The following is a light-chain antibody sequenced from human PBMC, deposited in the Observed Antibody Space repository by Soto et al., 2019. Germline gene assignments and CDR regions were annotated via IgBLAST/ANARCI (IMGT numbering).Light chain of an antibody. Sequence: DIQMTQSPSTLSASVGDRVTITCRASQSIRSWLAWYQQKPGKAPKLLIYDASSLESGVPTRFSGSGSGTEFTLTISSLQPDDFATYYCQQYNSYRTFGRGTKVDIK. V-gene: IGKV1-5*01. CDR1: QSIRSW. CDR3: QQYNSYRT. CDR2: DAS. J-gene: IGKJ1*01.